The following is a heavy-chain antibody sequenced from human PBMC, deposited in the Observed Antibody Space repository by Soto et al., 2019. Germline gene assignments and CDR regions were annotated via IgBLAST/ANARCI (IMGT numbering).Heavy chain of an antibody. J-gene: IGHJ4*02. D-gene: IGHD3-22*01. CDR2: ISYSGST. CDR3: ARLGGYYQAFDQ. Sequence: SETLSLTCTVSGGSISSGNYYWSWIRQPPGKGLEWIGFISYSGSTYYSTSLKSRVTIPVDTSKNQFSLNLTSVTAADTAVYYCARLGGYYQAFDQWGQGSLVTVSS. CDR1: GGSISSGNYY. V-gene: IGHV4-30-4*01.